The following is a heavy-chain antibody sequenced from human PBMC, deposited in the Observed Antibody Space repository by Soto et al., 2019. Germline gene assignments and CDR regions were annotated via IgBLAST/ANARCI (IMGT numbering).Heavy chain of an antibody. Sequence: GGSLRLSCAASGFTFSSYGMHWVRQAPGKGLEWVAVIWYDGSNKYYADSVKGRFTISRDNSKNTLYLQMNSLRAEDTAVYYCARERGITKTRGTYYYGMDVWGQGTTVTVSS. D-gene: IGHD3-10*01. J-gene: IGHJ6*02. CDR3: ARERGITKTRGTYYYGMDV. CDR1: GFTFSSYG. CDR2: IWYDGSNK. V-gene: IGHV3-33*08.